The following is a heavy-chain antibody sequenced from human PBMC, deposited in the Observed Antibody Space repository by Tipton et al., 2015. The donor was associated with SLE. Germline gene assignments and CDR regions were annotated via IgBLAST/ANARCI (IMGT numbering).Heavy chain of an antibody. Sequence: SLRLSCVASGFTFSYDWMTWVRQAPGKGLEWVANIKHDGSEKYYEDSVKGRFTISRDNAKNSLDLQMNSLRAKDTAVYYCARGSEYNLYWGQGTLVTVSS. J-gene: IGHJ4*02. CDR2: IKHDGSEK. CDR1: GFTFSYDW. CDR3: ARGSEYNLY. V-gene: IGHV3-7*01. D-gene: IGHD1-1*01.